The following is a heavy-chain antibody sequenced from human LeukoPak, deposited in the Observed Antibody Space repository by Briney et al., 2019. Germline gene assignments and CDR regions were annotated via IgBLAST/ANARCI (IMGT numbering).Heavy chain of an antibody. Sequence: SETLSLTCTVSGGSVTSYYWSWIRQPPVKGLEWIGNIHYSGSSGSTNYNPSLKSRVTTSVDTSTNQLSLRLSSVTAADTAVYYCARVSDLAAAGTYDYWGQGTLVTVSS. CDR3: ARVSDLAAAGTYDY. CDR1: GGSVTSYY. J-gene: IGHJ4*02. D-gene: IGHD6-13*01. V-gene: IGHV4-59*02. CDR2: IHYSGSSGST.